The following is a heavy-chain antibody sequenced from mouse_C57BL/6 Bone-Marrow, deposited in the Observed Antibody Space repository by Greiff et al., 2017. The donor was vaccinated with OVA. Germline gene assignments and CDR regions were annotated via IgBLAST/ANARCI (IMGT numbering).Heavy chain of an antibody. CDR3: TRAENYGNYVFAY. D-gene: IGHD2-1*01. CDR1: GYTFTDYE. V-gene: IGHV1-15*01. CDR2: IDPETGGT. J-gene: IGHJ3*01. Sequence: VQLVESGAELVRPGASVTLSCKASGYTFTDYEMHWVKQTPVHGLEWIGAIDPETGGTAYNQKFKGKAILTADKSSSTAYMELRSLTSEDSAVYYCTRAENYGNYVFAYWGQGTLVTVSA.